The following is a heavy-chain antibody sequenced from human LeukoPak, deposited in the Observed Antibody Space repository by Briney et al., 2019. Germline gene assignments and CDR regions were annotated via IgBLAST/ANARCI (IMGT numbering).Heavy chain of an antibody. D-gene: IGHD6-13*01. CDR2: IYYSGST. Sequence: PSETLSLTCTVSGGSISSSSYYWGWIRQPPGKGLEWIGSIYYSGSTYYNPSLKSRVTISVDTSKNQFSLKLSSVTAADTAVYYCARRRFSSWYGHWGQGTLVTVSS. V-gene: IGHV4-39*01. CDR1: GGSISSSSYY. J-gene: IGHJ4*02. CDR3: ARRRFSSWYGH.